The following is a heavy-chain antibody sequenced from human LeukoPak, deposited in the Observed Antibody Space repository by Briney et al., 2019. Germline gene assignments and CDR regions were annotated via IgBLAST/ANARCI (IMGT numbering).Heavy chain of an antibody. CDR2: ISAYNGNT. Sequence: GASVKVSCKASGYTFTSYGISWVRQAPGQGLEWMGWISAYNGNTNYAQKLQGRVTMTTDTSTSTAYMELRSLRSDDTAVYYCARVKKIRSITMIVVRRDGAFDIWGQGTMVTVSS. CDR3: ARVKKIRSITMIVVRRDGAFDI. D-gene: IGHD3-22*01. CDR1: GYTFTSYG. J-gene: IGHJ3*02. V-gene: IGHV1-18*01.